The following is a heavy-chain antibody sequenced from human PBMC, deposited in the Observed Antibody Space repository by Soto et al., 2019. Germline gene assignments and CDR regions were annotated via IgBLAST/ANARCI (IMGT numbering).Heavy chain of an antibody. CDR2: IYYSGST. Sequence: QVQLQESGPGLVKPSETLSLTCTVSGGSISSYYWSWIRQPPGKGLEWIGYIYYSGSTNYNPSLKSRVTISVDTSKNQFSLKLSSVTAADTAVYYCAREGGYLNGYYYYGMDVWGQGTTVTVSS. V-gene: IGHV4-59*01. J-gene: IGHJ6*02. CDR1: GGSISSYY. D-gene: IGHD5-12*01. CDR3: AREGGYLNGYYYYGMDV.